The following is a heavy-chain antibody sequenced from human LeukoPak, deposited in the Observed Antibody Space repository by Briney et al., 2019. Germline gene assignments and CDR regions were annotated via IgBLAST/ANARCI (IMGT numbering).Heavy chain of an antibody. V-gene: IGHV4-39*07. CDR3: ARDKVLYGYYMDV. Sequence: SETLSLTCTVSGGSISSSSYYWGWIRQPPGKGLEWIGSIYYSGSTYYNPSLKSRVTISVDTSKNQFSLKLNSVTAADTAVYYCARDKVLYGYYMDVWGKGTTVTVSS. J-gene: IGHJ6*03. CDR2: IYYSGST. CDR1: GGSISSSSYY. D-gene: IGHD2/OR15-2a*01.